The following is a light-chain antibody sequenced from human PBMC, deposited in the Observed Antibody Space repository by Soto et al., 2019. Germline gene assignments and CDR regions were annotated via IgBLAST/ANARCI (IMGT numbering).Light chain of an antibody. Sequence: QSVLTQPPSPSGTPGQRVTISCSGSISNLGSNVIFWYQQLPGAAPKLIISRNNERPSGVPDRFSGSMSGTSASLAIDGLRSEDEAEYHCAAWDDSLSAVVFGGGTTLTVL. CDR1: ISNLGSNV. V-gene: IGLV1-47*01. CDR3: AAWDDSLSAVV. CDR2: RNN. J-gene: IGLJ3*02.